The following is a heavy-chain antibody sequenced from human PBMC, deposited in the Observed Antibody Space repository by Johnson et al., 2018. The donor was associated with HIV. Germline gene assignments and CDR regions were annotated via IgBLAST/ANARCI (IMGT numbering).Heavy chain of an antibody. V-gene: IGHV3-9*01. CDR2: ISWNSDSI. CDR1: GFTFDDYA. Sequence: VQLVESGGGLVQPGRSLRLSCAASGFTFDDYAMHWVRQAPGKGLEWVSGISWNSDSIGYADSVKGRFTISRDNAKNTLYLQMNSLRAEDTAVYYCAREGRRDAFDIWGQGTMVTVSS. D-gene: IGHD1-26*01. J-gene: IGHJ3*02. CDR3: AREGRRDAFDI.